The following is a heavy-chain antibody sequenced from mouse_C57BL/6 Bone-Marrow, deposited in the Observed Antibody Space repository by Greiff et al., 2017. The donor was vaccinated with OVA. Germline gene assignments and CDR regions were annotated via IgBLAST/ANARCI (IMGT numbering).Heavy chain of an antibody. J-gene: IGHJ2*01. CDR2: IYPGDGDT. Sequence: VQLVESGPELVKPGASVKISCKASGYAFSSSWMNWVKQRPGKGLEWIGRIYPGDGDTNYNGKFKGKATLTADKSSSTAYMQLSSLTSEDSAVYFCARITTVVAPYWGQGTTLTVSS. D-gene: IGHD1-1*01. CDR1: GYAFSSSW. V-gene: IGHV1-82*01. CDR3: ARITTVVAPY.